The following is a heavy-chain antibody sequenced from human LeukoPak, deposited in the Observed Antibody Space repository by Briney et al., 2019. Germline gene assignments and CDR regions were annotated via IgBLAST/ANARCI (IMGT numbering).Heavy chain of an antibody. V-gene: IGHV4-59*08. D-gene: IGHD4-23*01. J-gene: IGHJ6*02. CDR3: ARLGLRWPGDYYYGMDV. CDR2: IYYSGST. Sequence: PSETLSLTCTVSGGSISSYYWSWIRQPPGKGLEWIGYIYYSGSTNYNPSLKSRVTISVDTSKNQFSLKLSSVTAADTAVYYCARLGLRWPGDYYYGMDVWGQGTTVTVSS. CDR1: GGSISSYY.